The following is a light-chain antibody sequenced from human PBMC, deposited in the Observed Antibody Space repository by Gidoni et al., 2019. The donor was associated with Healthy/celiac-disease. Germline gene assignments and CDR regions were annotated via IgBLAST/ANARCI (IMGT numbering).Light chain of an antibody. CDR2: EGS. CDR1: SSDVGSYNL. Sequence: QSALTQPATGSGSPGQSNTLSCTGTSSDVGSYNLVSWYQQHPGKAPKLMIYEGSKRPSGVSNRFSGSKSGNTASLTISGLQAEDEADYYCCSYAGSSNVVFGGGTKLTVL. CDR3: CSYAGSSNVV. J-gene: IGLJ2*01. V-gene: IGLV2-23*01.